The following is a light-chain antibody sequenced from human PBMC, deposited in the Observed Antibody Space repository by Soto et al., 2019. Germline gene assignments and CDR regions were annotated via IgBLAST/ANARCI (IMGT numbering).Light chain of an antibody. J-gene: IGLJ3*02. CDR1: RPNIGSNF. Sequence: QSVLTQPTSASGTPGQRIIISCSGSRPNIGSNFVSWYQKVPGMAPKLLIFSNDQRPSGIPARFSGSKSGSSASLAITGLHSQDEAEYFCGAWDDDLDGLVFGGGTQLTVL. CDR3: GAWDDDLDGLV. CDR2: SND. V-gene: IGLV1-44*01.